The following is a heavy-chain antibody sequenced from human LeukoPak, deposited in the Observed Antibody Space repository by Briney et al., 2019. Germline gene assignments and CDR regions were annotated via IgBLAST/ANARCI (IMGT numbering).Heavy chain of an antibody. CDR2: IRRDGTST. J-gene: IGHJ1*01. Sequence: PGGSLRLSCAASGFTFSNYWMHWVRQGPGKGLVWVSRIRRDGTSTSYADAVKGRFTISRDNAKNTLYLQMSSLRAEDTAVYYCARGADPVKYYAEYFQYWGQGTLVTVSS. V-gene: IGHV3-74*01. D-gene: IGHD2/OR15-2a*01. CDR1: GFTFSNYW. CDR3: ARGADPVKYYAEYFQY.